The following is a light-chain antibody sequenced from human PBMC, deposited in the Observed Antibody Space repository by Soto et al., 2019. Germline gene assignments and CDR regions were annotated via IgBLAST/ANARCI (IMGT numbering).Light chain of an antibody. V-gene: IGLV1-40*01. Sequence: QSVLTQPPSVSAAPGQRVTISCSGSSTNIGAGFDVHWYQQLPGTAPKLLIYANDDRPSGVPDRFSGSTSGTSASLAITGLQAEDAADYYCQSYDNSLLAYVFGGGTKLTVL. CDR1: STNIGAGFD. CDR2: AND. J-gene: IGLJ2*01. CDR3: QSYDNSLLAYV.